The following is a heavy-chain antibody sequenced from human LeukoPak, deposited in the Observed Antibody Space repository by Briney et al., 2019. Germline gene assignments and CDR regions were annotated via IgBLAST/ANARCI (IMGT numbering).Heavy chain of an antibody. Sequence: PGGSLRLSCAAAGFTFSTAWMSWVRQAPGKGLEWVSAISGSGGSTYYADSVKGRFTISRDNSKNTLYLQMNSLRAEDTAVYYCAKTVAAILIFDYWGQGTLVTVSS. CDR1: GFTFSTAW. V-gene: IGHV3-23*01. J-gene: IGHJ4*02. CDR3: AKTVAAILIFDY. D-gene: IGHD2-15*01. CDR2: ISGSGGST.